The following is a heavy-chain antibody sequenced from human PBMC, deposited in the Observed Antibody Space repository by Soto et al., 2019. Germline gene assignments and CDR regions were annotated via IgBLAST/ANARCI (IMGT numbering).Heavy chain of an antibody. J-gene: IGHJ5*02. CDR1: GGTFSSYA. D-gene: IGHD1-7*01. CDR2: IIPIFGTA. Sequence: QVQLVQSGAEVKKPGSSVKVSCKASGGTFSSYAISWVRQAPGQGLEWMGGIIPIFGTANYAQKFQGRVTITADDSTSTAYMELSSLRTEDTAVYYCASLLELGNHHYTPDPWGQGTLVTVSS. V-gene: IGHV1-69*01. CDR3: ASLLELGNHHYTPDP.